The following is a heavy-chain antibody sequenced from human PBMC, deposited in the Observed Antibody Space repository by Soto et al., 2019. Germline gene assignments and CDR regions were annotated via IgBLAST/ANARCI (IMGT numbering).Heavy chain of an antibody. CDR2: IHYTGST. J-gene: IGHJ4*02. V-gene: IGHV4-39*01. CDR3: ARHFSGYYFDY. D-gene: IGHD6-25*01. Sequence: SETLSLTCSVSGGSISRSSYFWGWIRQPPGKGLEWIGTIHYTGSTYYNPSLRGRVTISIDTSKNHFSLKLSSVTAADTAVYYCARHFSGYYFDYWGQGTQVTVSS. CDR1: GGSISRSSYF.